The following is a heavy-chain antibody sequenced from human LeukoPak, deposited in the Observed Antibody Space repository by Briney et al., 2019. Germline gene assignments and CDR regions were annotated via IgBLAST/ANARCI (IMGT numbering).Heavy chain of an antibody. Sequence: SETLSLTCAVYGGSFSGYYWSWIRQPPGKGLEWIGEINHSGSTNYNPSLKSRVTISVDTSKNQFSLKLSSVTAADTAVYYCARGIAAAQPLDYWGQGTLVTVSS. D-gene: IGHD6-13*01. CDR2: INHSGST. CDR1: GGSFSGYY. V-gene: IGHV4-34*01. J-gene: IGHJ4*02. CDR3: ARGIAAAQPLDY.